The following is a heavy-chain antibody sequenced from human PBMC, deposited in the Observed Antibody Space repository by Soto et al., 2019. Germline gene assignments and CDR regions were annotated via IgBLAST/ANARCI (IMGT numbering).Heavy chain of an antibody. Sequence: SVKVSCTASGDSFITYAFNWVRQAPGQGLEWMGAITPIFGTANYAQKFQDRVSISADESTSTVYMELNSLRYDDTAVYYCASPAASGLLWGQGSLVTVSS. J-gene: IGHJ4*02. CDR1: GDSFITYA. V-gene: IGHV1-69*01. CDR2: ITPIFGTA. CDR3: ASPAASGLL. D-gene: IGHD6-13*01.